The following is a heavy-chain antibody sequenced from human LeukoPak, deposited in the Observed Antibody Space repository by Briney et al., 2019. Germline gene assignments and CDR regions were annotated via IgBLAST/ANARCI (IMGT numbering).Heavy chain of an antibody. V-gene: IGHV4-34*01. D-gene: IGHD6-19*01. CDR3: ARVIVDGIAVAGKYYFDY. CDR1: GGSFSGYY. J-gene: IGHJ4*02. CDR2: INHSGST. Sequence: SETLSLTCAVYGGSFSGYYWSGIRQPPGKGLEWIGEINHSGSTNYNPSLKSRVTISVDTSKNQFSLKLSSVTAADTAVYYCARVIVDGIAVAGKYYFDYWGQGTLVTVSS.